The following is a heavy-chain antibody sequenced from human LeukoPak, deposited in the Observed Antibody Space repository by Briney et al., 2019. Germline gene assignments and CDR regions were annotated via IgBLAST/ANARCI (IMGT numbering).Heavy chain of an antibody. CDR3: ARGGAYCSSTSCYGPLDY. CDR2: INPNSGGT. Sequence: ASVKVSCKASGYTFTGYYMHWMRQAPGQGLEWMGWINPNSGGTNYAQKFQGWVTMTRDTSISTAYMELRSLRSDDTAVYYCARGGAYCSSTSCYGPLDYWGQGTLVTVSS. D-gene: IGHD2-2*01. CDR1: GYTFTGYY. V-gene: IGHV1-2*04. J-gene: IGHJ4*02.